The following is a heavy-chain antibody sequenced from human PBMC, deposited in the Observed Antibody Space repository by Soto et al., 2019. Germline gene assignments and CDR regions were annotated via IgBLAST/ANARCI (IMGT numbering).Heavy chain of an antibody. Sequence: EVQLLESGGGLVQPGGSLRLSCAASGFTFSSYGMGWVRQAPGKGLEWVSAISGSGGSTYYADSVKGRFTISRDNSKNTLYLQMNSLRAEDTAGYYWAKAQVVGATTPFDYWGQGTLVTVSS. CDR3: AKAQVVGATTPFDY. J-gene: IGHJ4*02. V-gene: IGHV3-23*01. CDR1: GFTFSSYG. D-gene: IGHD1-26*01. CDR2: ISGSGGST.